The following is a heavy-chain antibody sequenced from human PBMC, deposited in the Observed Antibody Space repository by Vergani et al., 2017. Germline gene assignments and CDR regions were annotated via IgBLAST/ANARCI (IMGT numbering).Heavy chain of an antibody. Sequence: QVQLQQSGPGLVKPSQTLSLTCAISGDSVSSNSAAWNWIRQSPSRGLEWLGRTYYRSKWYNDYAVSVKSRITINPDTSKNQFSLQLNSVTPEDTAVYYXARETGWFGELSSNFDYWGQGTLVTVSS. CDR1: GDSVSSNSAA. D-gene: IGHD3-10*01. J-gene: IGHJ4*02. CDR2: TYYRSKWYN. CDR3: ARETGWFGELSSNFDY. V-gene: IGHV6-1*01.